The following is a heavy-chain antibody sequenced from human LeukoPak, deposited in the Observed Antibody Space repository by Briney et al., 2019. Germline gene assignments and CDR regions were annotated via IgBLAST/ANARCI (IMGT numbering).Heavy chain of an antibody. J-gene: IGHJ6*04. Sequence: GGSLRLSCAASGFNFSSYEMNWVRQAPGKGLEWVSYISSSGSTIYYADSVKGRFTISRDNAKDSLYLQMNSLRAEDTAVYYCAELGITMIGGVWGKGTTVTISS. V-gene: IGHV3-48*03. D-gene: IGHD3-10*02. CDR1: GFNFSSYE. CDR2: ISSSGSTI. CDR3: AELGITMIGGV.